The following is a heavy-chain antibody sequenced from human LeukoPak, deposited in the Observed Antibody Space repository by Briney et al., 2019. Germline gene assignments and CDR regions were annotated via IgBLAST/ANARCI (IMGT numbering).Heavy chain of an antibody. V-gene: IGHV3-30*18. J-gene: IGHJ4*02. CDR3: AKEEGSYSGYDYYYFDS. CDR2: ISYDGSNK. CDR1: GFTFSSYG. Sequence: GGSLRLSCAASGFTFSSYGMHWVRQAPGKGLEWVAVISYDGSNKYYADSVKGRFTISRDNSKNTLYLQMNSLRAEDTAVYYCAKEEGSYSGYDYYYFDSWGQGTLVTVSS. D-gene: IGHD5-12*01.